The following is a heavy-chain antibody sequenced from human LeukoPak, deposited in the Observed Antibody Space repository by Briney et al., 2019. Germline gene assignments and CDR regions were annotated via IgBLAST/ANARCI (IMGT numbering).Heavy chain of an antibody. J-gene: IGHJ6*02. D-gene: IGHD2-2*02. CDR2: IKSKTDGGTT. CDR1: GFTFSNAW. CDR3: TKVAAIPEFGYYYGMDV. V-gene: IGHV3-15*01. Sequence: GGSLRLSCATSGFTFSNAWMSWVRQAPGKGLEWVGRIKSKTDGGTTDYAAPVKGRFTISRDDSKNTLYLQMNSLKTEDTAVYYCTKVAAIPEFGYYYGMDVWGQGATVTVSS.